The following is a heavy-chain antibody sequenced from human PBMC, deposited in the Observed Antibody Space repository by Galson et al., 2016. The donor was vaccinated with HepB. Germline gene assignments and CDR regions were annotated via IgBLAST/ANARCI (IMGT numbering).Heavy chain of an antibody. V-gene: IGHV3-30*18. J-gene: IGHJ4*02. Sequence: SLRLSCAASGFTPSNFGFHWVRQAPGKGLEWVAAISYDGNTQYYGDSIKGRFTISRDSSKSTIFLQMSSLRAEDTATYYCAKQFGSGTYYLRSLDYWGQGTKVTVSS. CDR1: GFTPSNFG. CDR3: AKQFGSGTYYLRSLDY. CDR2: ISYDGNTQ. D-gene: IGHD3-10*01.